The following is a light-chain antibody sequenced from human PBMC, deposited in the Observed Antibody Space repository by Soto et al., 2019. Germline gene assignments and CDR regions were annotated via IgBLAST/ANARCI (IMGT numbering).Light chain of an antibody. Sequence: EIVLTQSPGTLSLSPGERATLSCRASQTLSINYLAWYQQKPGQAPRLLISAASRRATGIPDRFSGSGSGTDFTLTISSLQPEDFAVYSCQQYSKSPITFGQGTRLEMK. CDR2: AAS. CDR1: QTLSINY. J-gene: IGKJ5*01. V-gene: IGKV3-20*01. CDR3: QQYSKSPIT.